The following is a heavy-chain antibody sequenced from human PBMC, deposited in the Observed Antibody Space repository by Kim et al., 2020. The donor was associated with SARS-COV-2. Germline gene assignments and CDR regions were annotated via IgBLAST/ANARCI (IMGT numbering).Heavy chain of an antibody. D-gene: IGHD2-15*01. V-gene: IGHV4-59*08. J-gene: IGHJ6*02. CDR2: IYYSGNT. Sequence: SETLSLTCAVSSASISSYYWTWIRQPPGKGLEWIGYIYYSGNTNYNPSLKSRVTMSVDTSKNQFSLNLSSVTAADTAVYYCARRQGSTYYYTMDVWGQGTTVTVSS. CDR1: SASISSYY. CDR3: ARRQGSTYYYTMDV.